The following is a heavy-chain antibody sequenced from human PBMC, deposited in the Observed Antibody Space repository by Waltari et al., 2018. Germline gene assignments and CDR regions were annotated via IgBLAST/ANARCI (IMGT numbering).Heavy chain of an antibody. J-gene: IGHJ6*03. CDR1: GYSFTSYW. Sequence: EVQLVQSGAEVKKPGESLKISCKGSGYSFTSYWIGWVHQMPGKGLEWMGIIYPGDPDTRYSPSFQGQVTISADKSISTAYLQWSSLKASDTAMYYCARHYRIFGVVIGSYYMDVWGKGTTVTVSS. V-gene: IGHV5-51*07. D-gene: IGHD3-3*01. CDR3: ARHYRIFGVVIGSYYMDV. CDR2: IYPGDPDT.